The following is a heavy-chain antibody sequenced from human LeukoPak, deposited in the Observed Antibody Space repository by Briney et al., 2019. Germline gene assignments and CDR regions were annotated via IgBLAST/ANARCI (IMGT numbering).Heavy chain of an antibody. J-gene: IGHJ4*02. CDR1: GFTFSSYD. Sequence: GGFLRLSCAASGFTFSSYDIHWVRQAPGKGLEWVAVISNDGSNKYYADSVKGRFTISRDNSKNTLYLQMNSLRAEDTAVYYCAKPILPRDYGLDYWGQGTLVTVSS. V-gene: IGHV3-30*18. CDR3: AKPILPRDYGLDY. D-gene: IGHD4-17*01. CDR2: ISNDGSNK.